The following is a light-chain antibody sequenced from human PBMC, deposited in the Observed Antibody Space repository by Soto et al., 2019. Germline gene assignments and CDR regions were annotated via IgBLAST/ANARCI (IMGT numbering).Light chain of an antibody. CDR1: QSVDSRF. Sequence: EIVLTQSPGTLSLSPGERATLSCRASQSVDSRFLAWYQQKRGQAPRLLMYGASISATGIPDRFSGSGSGTDFTLSIRRLEPEDFAVYYCQQYDSSRTFGQGTKVEMK. J-gene: IGKJ1*01. CDR2: GAS. V-gene: IGKV3-20*01. CDR3: QQYDSSRT.